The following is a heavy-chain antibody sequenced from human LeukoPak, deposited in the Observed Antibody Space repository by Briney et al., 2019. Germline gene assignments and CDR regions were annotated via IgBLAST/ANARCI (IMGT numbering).Heavy chain of an antibody. V-gene: IGHV4-38-2*02. CDR1: GYSISSGYH. Sequence: PSETLSLTCTVSGYSISSGYHWGWIRQSPGKGLEWIGSIYHSGSTYYNSSLKSRVTISVDTSKNQFSLKLSSVTVADTAVYYCARVFPSPLDYWGQGTLVTVSS. J-gene: IGHJ4*02. CDR3: ARVFPSPLDY. CDR2: IYHSGST.